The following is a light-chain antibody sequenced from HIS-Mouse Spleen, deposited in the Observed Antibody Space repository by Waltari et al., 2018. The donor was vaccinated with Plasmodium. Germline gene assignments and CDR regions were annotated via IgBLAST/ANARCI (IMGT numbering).Light chain of an antibody. Sequence: IVMTPSPATLSVSPGERATLSCRASQSVSSNLAWYQQKPGQAPRHLIYGASTRATGIPARFSGSGSGTEFTLTISSLQSEDFAVYYCQQYNNWSFTFGPGTKVDIK. CDR2: GAS. J-gene: IGKJ3*01. CDR1: QSVSSN. CDR3: QQYNNWSFT. V-gene: IGKV3-15*01.